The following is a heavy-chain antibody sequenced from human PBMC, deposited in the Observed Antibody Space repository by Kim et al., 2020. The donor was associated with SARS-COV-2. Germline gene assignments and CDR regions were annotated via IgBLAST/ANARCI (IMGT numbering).Heavy chain of an antibody. CDR1: GGSISSYY. D-gene: IGHD2-21*01. V-gene: IGHV4-59*01. J-gene: IGHJ4*02. CDR3: ARLIGMGVLWDY. CDR2: IYYSGST. Sequence: SETLSLTCTVSGGSISSYYWSWIRQPPGKGLEWIGYIYYSGSTNYNPSLKSRVTISVDTSKNQFSLKLSSVTAADTAVYYCARLIGMGVLWDYWGQGTLVTVSS.